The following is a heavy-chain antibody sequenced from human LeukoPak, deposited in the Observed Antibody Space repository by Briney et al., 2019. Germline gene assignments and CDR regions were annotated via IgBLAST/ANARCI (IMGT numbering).Heavy chain of an antibody. CDR1: KFTFSSYA. J-gene: IGHJ6*03. D-gene: IGHD4-23*01. V-gene: IGHV3-23*01. Sequence: QPGGSLRLSCAASKFTFSSYAMSWVRQAPGKGLEWVSGISGNGDSTYYAGSVKGRFTISRDNSKNTLYLQMNSLRAEDTAIYYCAKDTVITSDYYYYMDVWGKGTTVTISS. CDR2: ISGNGDST. CDR3: AKDTVITSDYYYYMDV.